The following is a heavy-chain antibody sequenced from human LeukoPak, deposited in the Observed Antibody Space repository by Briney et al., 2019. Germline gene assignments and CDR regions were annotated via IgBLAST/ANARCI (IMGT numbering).Heavy chain of an antibody. D-gene: IGHD3-10*01. CDR1: GFSFSTYA. J-gene: IGHJ4*02. CDR2: ITRSGDNT. V-gene: IGHV3-23*01. Sequence: GGSLRLSCAASGFSFSTYAMSWVRQTPGNGLEWVSSITRSGDNTYYADFGKGRFTISRDNSKNTLYPQMNSLRAEDTAVYYCAKDRPNYFGPGAYYKSKGDFWGQGTLVTVSS. CDR3: AKDRPNYFGPGAYYKSKGDF.